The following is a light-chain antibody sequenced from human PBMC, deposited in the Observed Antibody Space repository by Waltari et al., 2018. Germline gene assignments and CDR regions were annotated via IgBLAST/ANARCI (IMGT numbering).Light chain of an antibody. CDR1: QSVSSN. CDR2: GAS. J-gene: IGKJ4*01. V-gene: IGKV3-15*01. Sequence: EIVMTQSPATLSVSPGERATLSCRASQSVSSNLAWYQQKPGQAPRLLIYGASTSATGIPARFSGSGSGTEFTLTISSLQSKDFAVYYCQQYNNWPLTFGGGTKVEIK. CDR3: QQYNNWPLT.